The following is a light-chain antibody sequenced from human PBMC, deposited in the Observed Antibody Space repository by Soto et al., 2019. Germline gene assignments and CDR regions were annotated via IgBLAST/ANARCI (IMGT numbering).Light chain of an antibody. Sequence: QSVLTQPASASGTPGQRVTISCSGSSSNIGNKTVHWYQQLPGTAPKLLIYSNFQRPSGVPDRISGSKSGTSASLAISGLQSEDEADYYCAAWDDSLKGFVFGTGTKVTVL. CDR3: AAWDDSLKGFV. CDR2: SNF. V-gene: IGLV1-44*01. CDR1: SSNIGNKT. J-gene: IGLJ1*01.